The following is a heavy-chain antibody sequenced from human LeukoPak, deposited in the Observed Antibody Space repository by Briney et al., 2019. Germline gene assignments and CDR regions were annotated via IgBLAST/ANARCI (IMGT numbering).Heavy chain of an antibody. CDR3: ARDGCSSTSCYPYNWFDP. Sequence: SVKVSCKASGYTFTGYYMHWVRQAPGQGLEWMGGIFPIFGTANYAQKFQGRVTITADKSTSTAYMELSSLRSEDTAVYYCARDGCSSTSCYPYNWFDPWGQGTLVTVSS. CDR2: IFPIFGTA. CDR1: GYTFTGYY. V-gene: IGHV1-69*06. J-gene: IGHJ5*02. D-gene: IGHD2-2*01.